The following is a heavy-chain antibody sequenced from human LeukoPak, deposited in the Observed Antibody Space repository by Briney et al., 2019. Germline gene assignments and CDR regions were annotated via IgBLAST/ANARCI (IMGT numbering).Heavy chain of an antibody. D-gene: IGHD4-23*01. CDR3: ARDPRRPYGGNSGSSDYFGY. CDR2: IIPIFGTA. J-gene: IGHJ4*02. Sequence: GSSVKVSCKASGGTFSSYAISWVRQAPGQGLEWMGGIIPIFGTANYAQKFQGRVTITADESTSTAYMELSSLRSEDTAVYYCARDPRRPYGGNSGSSDYFGYWGQGTLVTVSS. CDR1: GGTFSSYA. V-gene: IGHV1-69*01.